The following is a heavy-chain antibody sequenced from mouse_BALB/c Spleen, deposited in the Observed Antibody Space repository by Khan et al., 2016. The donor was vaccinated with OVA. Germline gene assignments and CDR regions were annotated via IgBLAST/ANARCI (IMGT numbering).Heavy chain of an antibody. Sequence: QVQLKQSGAELVRPGTSVNISCKASGDAFTNYGIGWVKQRPGHGLEWIGDIYPGSGNTYYNEKLKGKVTLTADNSSSTAYLQLINLKSEDSAVYFCERRGMDSWGQGTSVTVSS. V-gene: IGHV1-63*01. CDR1: GDAFTNYG. CDR2: IYPGSGNT. J-gene: IGHJ4*01. CDR3: ERRGMDS.